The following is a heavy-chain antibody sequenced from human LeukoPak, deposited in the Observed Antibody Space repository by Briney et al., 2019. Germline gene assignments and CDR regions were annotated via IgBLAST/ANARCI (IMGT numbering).Heavy chain of an antibody. D-gene: IGHD2-2*01. J-gene: IGHJ6*03. CDR3: ARDSHYCSSTSCYPQYYYYYMDV. Sequence: KPSETLSLTCTVSGGSISSGSYYWSWIRQPAGKGLEWIGSIYYSGSTYYNPSLKSRVTISVDTSKNQFSLKLSSVTAADTAVYYCARDSHYCSSTSCYPQYYYYYMDVWGKGTTVTVSS. V-gene: IGHV4-39*07. CDR2: IYYSGST. CDR1: GGSISSGSYY.